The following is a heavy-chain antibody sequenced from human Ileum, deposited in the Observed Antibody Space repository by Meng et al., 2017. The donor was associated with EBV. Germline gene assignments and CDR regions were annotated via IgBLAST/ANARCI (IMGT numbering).Heavy chain of an antibody. D-gene: IGHD6-19*01. CDR1: GCSISSSNW. J-gene: IGHJ4*02. Sequence: QVQLQGWGPGLVKPSGTLSISCAVSGCSISSSNWWSWVRQPPGKGLEWIGEIYHSGSTNYNPSLKSRVTMSVDKSKNQFSLNLSSVTAADTAVYYCARVGQWLPIDYWGQGTLVTVSS. V-gene: IGHV4-4*02. CDR2: IYHSGST. CDR3: ARVGQWLPIDY.